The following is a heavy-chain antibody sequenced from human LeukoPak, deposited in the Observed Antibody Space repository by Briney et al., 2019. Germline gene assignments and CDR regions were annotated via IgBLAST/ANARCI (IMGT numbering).Heavy chain of an antibody. Sequence: PSETLSFTCTGSGGSICSYYWSWNRQPAGQGLEWIGRIYTSGSTNYNPSLKSRVTMSVDTSKNQFYLKLSSVTAADTAVYYWGRGAVGATRWFDPWGQGTLVTASS. CDR3: GRGAVGATRWFDP. CDR2: IYTSGST. CDR1: GGSICSYY. D-gene: IGHD1-26*01. V-gene: IGHV4-4*07. J-gene: IGHJ5*02.